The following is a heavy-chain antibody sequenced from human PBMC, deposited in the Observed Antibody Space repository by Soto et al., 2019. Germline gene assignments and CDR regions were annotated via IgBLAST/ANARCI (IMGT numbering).Heavy chain of an antibody. J-gene: IGHJ6*02. CDR3: ARDGGRGYSYGWDYYYYYGMDV. CDR2: ISYDGSNK. Sequence: GGSLRLSCAASGFTFSSYAMHWVRQAPGKGLEWVAVISYDGSNKYYADSVKGRFTISRDNSKNTLYLQMNSLRAEDTAVYYCARDGGRGYSYGWDYYYYYGMDVWGQGTTVTVSS. V-gene: IGHV3-30-3*01. CDR1: GFTFSSYA. D-gene: IGHD5-18*01.